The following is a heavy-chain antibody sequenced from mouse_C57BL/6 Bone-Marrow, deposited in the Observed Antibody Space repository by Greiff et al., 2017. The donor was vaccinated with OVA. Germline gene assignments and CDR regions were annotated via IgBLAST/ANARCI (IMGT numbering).Heavy chain of an antibody. V-gene: IGHV1-81*01. CDR1: GYTFTSYG. Sequence: VKLQESGAELARPGASVKLSCKASGYTFTSYGISWVKQRTGQGLEWIGEIYPRSGNTYYNEKFKGKATLTADKSSSTAYMELRSLTSEDSAVYFCARSPSYYCGSSPWFAYWGQGTLVTVSA. CDR3: ARSPSYYCGSSPWFAY. D-gene: IGHD1-1*01. CDR2: IYPRSGNT. J-gene: IGHJ3*01.